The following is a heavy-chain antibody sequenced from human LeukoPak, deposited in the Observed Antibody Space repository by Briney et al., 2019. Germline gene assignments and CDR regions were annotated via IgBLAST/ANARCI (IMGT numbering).Heavy chain of an antibody. CDR1: GFTFSSHW. Sequence: GGSLRLSCVASGFTFSSHWMSWVRQAPGKGLEWVANIKQDGSRKYYVDSVKGRFTISRDNAKNSMDLQMSSLRAEDTAVYYCARGGSYLYTWGQGTLVIVSS. CDR3: ARGGSYLYT. CDR2: IKQDGSRK. V-gene: IGHV3-7*03. J-gene: IGHJ5*02. D-gene: IGHD1-26*01.